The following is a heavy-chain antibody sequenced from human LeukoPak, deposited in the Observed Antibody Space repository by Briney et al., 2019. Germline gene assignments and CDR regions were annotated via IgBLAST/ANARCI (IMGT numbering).Heavy chain of an antibody. J-gene: IGHJ6*03. CDR1: GGSISSYY. CDR3: ARDRPDYGDYKYYYYYYMDV. Sequence: PSETLSLTCTVSGGSISSYYWSWIRQPAGKGLEWIGRIYTSGSTNYNPSLKSRVTMSVDTSKNQFSLKLSSVTAADTAVYYCARDRPDYGDYKYYYYYYMDVWGKGTTVTISS. V-gene: IGHV4-4*07. D-gene: IGHD4-17*01. CDR2: IYTSGST.